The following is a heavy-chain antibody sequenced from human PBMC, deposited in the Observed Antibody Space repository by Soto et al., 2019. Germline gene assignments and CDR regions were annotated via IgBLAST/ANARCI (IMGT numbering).Heavy chain of an antibody. CDR3: ARDRDEILTGYHDY. Sequence: QVQLVESGGGVVQPGRSLRLSCAASGFTFSDYGMHWVRQTPGKGLEWVAVISYDGSEKYYADSVKGRFSISRDNSRNTLYLQMNSLRGEDTAVYYCARDRDEILTGYHDYWGQGTEVTVST. J-gene: IGHJ4*02. V-gene: IGHV3-30*03. CDR2: ISYDGSEK. D-gene: IGHD3-9*01. CDR1: GFTFSDYG.